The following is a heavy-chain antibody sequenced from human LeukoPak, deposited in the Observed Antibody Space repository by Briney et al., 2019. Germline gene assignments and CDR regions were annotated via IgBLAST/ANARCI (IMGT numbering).Heavy chain of an antibody. CDR1: GFSFSGHW. V-gene: IGHV3-74*01. Sequence: GGSLRLSCTASGFSFSGHWMHWARQLPGKGLVWVSRISPTGSTTSYADSVKGRFTVSRDNAKNTVYLQMNNLRAEDTAVYYCARGPNSNWSGLDFWGQGTLLTVSS. CDR2: ISPTGSTT. J-gene: IGHJ4*02. D-gene: IGHD6-6*01. CDR3: ARGPNSNWSGLDF.